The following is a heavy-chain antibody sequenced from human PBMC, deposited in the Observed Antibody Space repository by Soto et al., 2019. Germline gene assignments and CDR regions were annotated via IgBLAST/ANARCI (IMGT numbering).Heavy chain of an antibody. Sequence: GSLRLSFAAAGFTCSSYAMSWVRQAPGRGLEWVSAISGSGGSTYYADSVKGRFTISRDNSKNTLYLQMNSLRAEDTAVYYCAKDRSIAMIGSVTYYFDYWGQGTLVTVSS. V-gene: IGHV3-23*01. CDR3: AKDRSIAMIGSVTYYFDY. D-gene: IGHD6-13*01. CDR1: GFTCSSYA. CDR2: ISGSGGST. J-gene: IGHJ4*02.